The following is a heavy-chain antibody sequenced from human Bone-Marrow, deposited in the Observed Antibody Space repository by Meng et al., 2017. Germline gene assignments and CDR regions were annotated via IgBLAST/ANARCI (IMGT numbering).Heavy chain of an antibody. CDR1: GYTFTSYY. Sequence: ASVKVSCKASGYTFTSYYMHWVRQAPGQGLEWMGIINPSGGSTRYAQKFQGRVTMTRDTSTSTVYMELSSLRSEDTAVYYCARDMIVVVPAAYYYYYGMDVWGQGTTVTVSS. V-gene: IGHV1-46*01. J-gene: IGHJ6*02. D-gene: IGHD2-2*01. CDR2: INPSGGST. CDR3: ARDMIVVVPAAYYYYYGMDV.